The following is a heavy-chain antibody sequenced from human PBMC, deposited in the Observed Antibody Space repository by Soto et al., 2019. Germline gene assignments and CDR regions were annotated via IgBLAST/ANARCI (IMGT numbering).Heavy chain of an antibody. V-gene: IGHV4-30-2*01. CDR3: ARASTTVTTLDY. Sequence: QLQLQESGSGLVKPSQTLSLTCAVSGGSISSGGYSWSWIRHPPGKGLEWIGYIYHSGSTYYNQSLKSRVTISVDRSTNQFYLKLSYVTAADTSVYYWARASTTVTTLDYWGQGTLVTVSS. CDR2: IYHSGST. J-gene: IGHJ4*02. CDR1: GGSISSGGYS. D-gene: IGHD4-17*01.